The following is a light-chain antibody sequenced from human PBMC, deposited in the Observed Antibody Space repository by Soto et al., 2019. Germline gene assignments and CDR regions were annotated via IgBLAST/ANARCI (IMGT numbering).Light chain of an antibody. CDR3: VSFTSSTTYV. V-gene: IGLV2-14*03. CDR2: DVA. Sequence: QSPLTQPASVSASPGQSITISCTGTSSDVGGSNFVSWYQQHPGKPPKLIIYDVATRPSGVSNRFSGSKSGSTASLIISRLQTEDEADYYCVSFTSSTTYVFGSGTKVTVL. CDR1: SSDVGGSNF. J-gene: IGLJ1*01.